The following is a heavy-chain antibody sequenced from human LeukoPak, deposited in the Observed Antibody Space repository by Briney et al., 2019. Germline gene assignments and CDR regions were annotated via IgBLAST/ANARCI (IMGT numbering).Heavy chain of an antibody. D-gene: IGHD2-15*01. CDR2: IFSNDEK. CDR1: GFSLSNARMG. Sequence: SGPVLVKPTETLTLTCTVSGFSLSNARMGVSWIRQPPGKALEWLANIFSNDEKSYSTSLKSRLTISKDTSKSQVVLTMTNMDPVDTATYHCARSGGYCSGGTCFHFDYWGQGTLVTVSS. J-gene: IGHJ4*02. CDR3: ARSGGYCSGGTCFHFDY. V-gene: IGHV2-26*01.